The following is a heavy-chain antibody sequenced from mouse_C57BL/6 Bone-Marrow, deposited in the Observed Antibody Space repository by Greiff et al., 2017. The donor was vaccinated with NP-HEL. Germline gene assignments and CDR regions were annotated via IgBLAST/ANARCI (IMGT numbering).Heavy chain of an antibody. V-gene: IGHV5-6*01. D-gene: IGHD1-1*01. CDR2: ISSGGSYT. J-gene: IGHJ3*01. Sequence: EVKLMESGGDLVKPGGSLKLSCAASGFTFSSYGMSWVRQTPDKRLDWVATISSGGSYTYYPDSVKGRFTISRDNAKNTLYLQMSSLKSEDTAMYYCARHSITPVVSPFAYWGQGTLVTVSA. CDR3: ARHSITPVVSPFAY. CDR1: GFTFSSYG.